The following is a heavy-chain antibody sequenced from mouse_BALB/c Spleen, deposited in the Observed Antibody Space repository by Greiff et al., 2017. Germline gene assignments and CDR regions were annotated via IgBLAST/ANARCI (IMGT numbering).Heavy chain of an antibody. Sequence: EVQLQQSGPELVKPGASVKISCKASGYSFTGYYMHWVKQSHVKSLEWIGRINPYNGATSYNQNFKDKASLTVDKSSSTAYMELHSLTSEDSAVYYCARGPSWDDAMDYWGQGTSVTVSS. CDR3: ARGPSWDDAMDY. CDR2: INPYNGAT. D-gene: IGHD4-1*01. V-gene: IGHV1-31*01. CDR1: GYSFTGYY. J-gene: IGHJ4*01.